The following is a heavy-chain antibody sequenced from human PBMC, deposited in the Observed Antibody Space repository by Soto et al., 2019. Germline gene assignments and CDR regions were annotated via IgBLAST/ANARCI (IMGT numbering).Heavy chain of an antibody. J-gene: IGHJ4*02. CDR1: GGTFSSYA. D-gene: IGHD5-12*01. CDR3: ASDEWL. CDR2: IIPIFGTA. V-gene: IGHV1-69*05. Sequence: ASVKVSCKASGGTFSSYAISWVRQAPGQGLEWMGGIIPIFGTANYAQKFQGRVTMTTDTSTSTAYMELRSLRSDDTAVYYCASDEWLWGQGTLVTVS.